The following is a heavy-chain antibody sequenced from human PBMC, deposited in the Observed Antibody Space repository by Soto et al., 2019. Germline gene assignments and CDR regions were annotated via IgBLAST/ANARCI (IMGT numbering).Heavy chain of an antibody. V-gene: IGHV3-33*01. J-gene: IGHJ6*02. D-gene: IGHD6-13*01. CDR1: GFTFSSYG. CDR3: ARDGIAAAQYGTDV. CDR2: IWYDGSNK. Sequence: GGSLRLSCAASGFTFSSYGMHWVRQAPGKGLEWVAVIWYDGSNKYYADSVKGRFTISRDNSKNTLYLQMNSLRAEDTAVYYCARDGIAAAQYGTDVWGQGTTVTVSS.